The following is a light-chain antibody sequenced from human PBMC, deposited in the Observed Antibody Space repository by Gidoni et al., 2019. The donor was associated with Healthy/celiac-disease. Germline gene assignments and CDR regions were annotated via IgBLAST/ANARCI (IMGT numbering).Light chain of an antibody. V-gene: IGLV1-40*01. CDR3: QSYDSRVV. J-gene: IGLJ2*01. Sequence: QSVPTQPPSVSGAPGQRVTISCTGSSSNIGAGYDVHWYQQLPGTAPKLLIYGNSNRPSGVPDRFSGSKSGTSASLAITGLQAEDEADYYCQSYDSRVVFGGGTKLTVL. CDR1: SSNIGAGYD. CDR2: GNS.